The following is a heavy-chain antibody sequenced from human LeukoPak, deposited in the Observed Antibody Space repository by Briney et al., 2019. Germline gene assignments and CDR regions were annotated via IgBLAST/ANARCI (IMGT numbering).Heavy chain of an antibody. J-gene: IGHJ4*02. D-gene: IGHD3-10*01. CDR3: ARDPPNGYYYGSGTNDY. CDR2: ISSSSSYI. CDR1: GFTFSNYN. V-gene: IGHV3-21*01. Sequence: GGSLRLSCAASGFTFSNYNMNWVRQAPGKGLEWVSSISSSSSYIYYADSVKGRFTISRDNSKNTLYLQMNSLRAEDTAVYYCARDPPNGYYYGSGTNDYWGQGTLVTVSS.